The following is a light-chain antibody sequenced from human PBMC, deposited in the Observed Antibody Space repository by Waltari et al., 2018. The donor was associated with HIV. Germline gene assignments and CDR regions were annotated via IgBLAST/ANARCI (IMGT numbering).Light chain of an antibody. CDR1: SSDVGAYES. J-gene: IGLJ1*01. V-gene: IGLV2-14*03. CDR3: ASFTSGRLNV. CDR2: DVY. Sequence: QSALTQPASVSASPGQSITISCTGTSSDVGAYESVPWYQQHPGKVPKLLIYDVYNRPSRISNRFSGSKSGNTASLTISGLQAEDEAAYYCASFTSGRLNVFGTGTKVTVL.